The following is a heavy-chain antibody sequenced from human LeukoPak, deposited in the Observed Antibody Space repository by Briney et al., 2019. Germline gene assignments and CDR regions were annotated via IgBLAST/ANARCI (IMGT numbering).Heavy chain of an antibody. CDR3: ARVRYCTSTSCPDFDC. V-gene: IGHV1-2*02. Sequence: GASVKVSCKASGYTFTGYYMHWVRQAPGQGLEWMGWINPNSGGTNYAQRFQGRVTMTRDTSTSTVYMELSSLRSEDTAVYSCARVRYCTSTSCPDFDCWGQGTLVTVSS. D-gene: IGHD2-2*01. CDR2: INPNSGGT. J-gene: IGHJ4*02. CDR1: GYTFTGYY.